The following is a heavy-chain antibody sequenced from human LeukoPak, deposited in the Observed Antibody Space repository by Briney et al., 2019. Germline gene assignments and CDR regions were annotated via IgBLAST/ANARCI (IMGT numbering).Heavy chain of an antibody. CDR2: MYPGDSDT. CDR3: ARHVGKGAAGDIDY. CDR1: GYSFTNYW. V-gene: IGHV5-51*07. Sequence: GESLKISCKGSGYSFTNYWIGWVHQMPGKGLEWVGVMYPGDSDTRYSPSLQGQVTISADKSISTVYLQWSSLKASDTAMYYCARHVGKGAAGDIDYWGQGTLVTVSS. D-gene: IGHD6-13*01. J-gene: IGHJ4*02.